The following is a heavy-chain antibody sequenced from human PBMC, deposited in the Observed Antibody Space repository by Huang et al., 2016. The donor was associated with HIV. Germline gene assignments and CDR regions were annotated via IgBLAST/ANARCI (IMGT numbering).Heavy chain of an antibody. CDR3: ARGRGTSWSFFDT. J-gene: IGHJ5*02. V-gene: IGHV4-34*01. CDR1: GDSLSGFF. Sequence: QVRLDQWGAGLLKPSEILTLTCAVFGDSLSGFFWSWIRQSPGRGLEWIGEITQSGRTNYKPSLKSRVTIAIDTSKKQFSLKLKSVTADDTSTYYCARGRGTSWSFFDTWGQGSFVTVSS. D-gene: IGHD2-2*01. CDR2: ITQSGRT.